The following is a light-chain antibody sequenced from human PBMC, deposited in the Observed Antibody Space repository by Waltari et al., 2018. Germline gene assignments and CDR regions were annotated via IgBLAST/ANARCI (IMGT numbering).Light chain of an antibody. V-gene: IGLV2-14*03. CDR1: SSDVGGYHY. CDR2: DVS. J-gene: IGLJ3*02. Sequence: QSALTQPASVSGSPGQSITISCTGTSSDVGGYHYVSWYQQHPGKAPKLMIYDVSYRPSGVSIRFSGSKSGNTASLTISGLQAEDEADYYCVSYTSSITWVFGGGTKLTVL. CDR3: VSYTSSITWV.